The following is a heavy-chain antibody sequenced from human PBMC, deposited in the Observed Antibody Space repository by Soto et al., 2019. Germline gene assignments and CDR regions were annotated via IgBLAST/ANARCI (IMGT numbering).Heavy chain of an antibody. Sequence: GASVKVSCKASGGTFSSYTISWVRQAPGQGLYWMGRIIPILGIANYAQKFQGRVTITADKSTSTAYMELSSLRSEDTAVYYCATVEASNLGDYWGQGTLVTVSS. CDR3: ATVEASNLGDY. CDR2: IIPILGIA. D-gene: IGHD4-4*01. CDR1: GGTFSSYT. J-gene: IGHJ4*02. V-gene: IGHV1-69*02.